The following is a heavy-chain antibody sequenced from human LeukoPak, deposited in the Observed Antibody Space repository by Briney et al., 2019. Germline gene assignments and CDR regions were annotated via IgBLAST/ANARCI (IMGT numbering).Heavy chain of an antibody. D-gene: IGHD2-2*01. Sequence: SVKVSCKASGGTFSSYAINWVRQAPGQGLEWMGGIIPIFGTANYAQKFQDRVTITADESTSTAYMELSSLRSEDTAIYYCASRLYCSNARCRNFPFAYWGQGTLVTVSS. J-gene: IGHJ4*02. CDR1: GGTFSSYA. CDR3: ASRLYCSNARCRNFPFAY. CDR2: IIPIFGTA. V-gene: IGHV1-69*13.